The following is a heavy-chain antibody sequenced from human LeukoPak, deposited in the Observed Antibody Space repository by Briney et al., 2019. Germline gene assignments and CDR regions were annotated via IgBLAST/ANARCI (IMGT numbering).Heavy chain of an antibody. Sequence: SETLSLTCAVYGGSFSGYYWSWIRQPPGKGLEWIGEINHSGSTNYNPSLKSRVTISVDTSKNQFSLKLSSVTAADTAVYYCARQRGGLWFGAFDYWGQGALVTVSS. V-gene: IGHV4-34*01. D-gene: IGHD3-10*01. CDR1: GGSFSGYY. J-gene: IGHJ4*02. CDR3: ARQRGGLWFGAFDY. CDR2: INHSGST.